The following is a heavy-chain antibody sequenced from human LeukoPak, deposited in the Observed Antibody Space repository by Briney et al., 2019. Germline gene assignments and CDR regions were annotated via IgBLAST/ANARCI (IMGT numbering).Heavy chain of an antibody. J-gene: IGHJ6*02. CDR3: ARGGSEDV. V-gene: IGHV4-61*02. CDR1: GGSISSGSYY. CDR2: IYTSGST. D-gene: IGHD3-10*01. Sequence: PSETLSLTCTVSGGSISSGSYYWSWIRQPAGKGLEWIGRIYTSGSTNYNPSLKSRVTISVDTSKNQFSLKLSSVTAADTAVYYWARGGSEDVGGQGTTVTVSS.